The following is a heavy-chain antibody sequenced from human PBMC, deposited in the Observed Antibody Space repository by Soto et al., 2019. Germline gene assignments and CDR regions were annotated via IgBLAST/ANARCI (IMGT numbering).Heavy chain of an antibody. V-gene: IGHV5-51*01. CDR1: GYSFTSYW. CDR3: ARRSGDSNPLYYYYGMDV. Sequence: GESLKISCKGSGYSFTSYWIGWVRQMPGKGLEWMGIIYPGDSDTRYSPSFQGQVTISADKSISTAYLQWSSLKASDTAMYYCARRSGDSNPLYYYYGMDVWGQGTTVTVSS. J-gene: IGHJ6*02. D-gene: IGHD2-21*01. CDR2: IYPGDSDT.